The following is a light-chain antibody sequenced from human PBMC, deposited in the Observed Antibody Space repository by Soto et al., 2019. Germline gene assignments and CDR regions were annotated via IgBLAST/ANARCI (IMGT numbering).Light chain of an antibody. CDR1: NSDLGGYNY. J-gene: IGLJ1*01. Sequence: QSVLTQPASVSGSPGQSITVSCTGTNSDLGGYNYVSWYQHHPGKAPKLMIYEVSNRPSGVSNRFSGSKSGNTASLAISGLQAEDEADYYCSPYTSSGTLVFGTGTKVTVL. CDR2: EVS. V-gene: IGLV2-14*01. CDR3: SPYTSSGTLV.